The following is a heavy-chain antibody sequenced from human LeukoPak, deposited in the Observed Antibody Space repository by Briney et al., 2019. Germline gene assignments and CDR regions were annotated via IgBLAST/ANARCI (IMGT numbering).Heavy chain of an antibody. J-gene: IGHJ4*02. CDR2: IYPDDSDT. V-gene: IGHV5-51*01. CDR3: ARHGIAARSLDY. CDR1: KDTFDNYW. D-gene: IGHD6-6*01. Sequence: GESLKISCNGSKDTFDNYWIGWVRQMPGKGLEWMGIIYPDDSDTRYSPSFQGQVTISADKSINTAYLQWSSLKASDTAMYYCARHGIAARSLDYWGQGTLVTVSS.